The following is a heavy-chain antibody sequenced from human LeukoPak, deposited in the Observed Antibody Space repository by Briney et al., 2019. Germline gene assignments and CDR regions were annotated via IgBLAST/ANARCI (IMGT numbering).Heavy chain of an antibody. CDR3: ARHHVEMATIIGFDY. J-gene: IGHJ4*02. CDR2: IYPGDSDT. Sequence: GESLKISCKGSGYSFTNYWIGWVRQMPGKGLEWMGIIYPGDSDTRYSPSFQGQVTISADKSISTAYLQWSSLKASDTAMYYCARHHVEMATIIGFDYWGQGTLVTVSS. CDR1: GYSFTNYW. V-gene: IGHV5-51*01. D-gene: IGHD5-24*01.